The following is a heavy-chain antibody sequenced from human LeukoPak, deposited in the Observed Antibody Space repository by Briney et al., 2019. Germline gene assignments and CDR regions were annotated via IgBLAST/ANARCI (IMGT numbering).Heavy chain of an antibody. V-gene: IGHV4-61*02. J-gene: IGHJ6*02. CDR1: GGSISSGSYY. D-gene: IGHD6-6*01. CDR2: IYTSGST. CDR3: ARESEYSSSNYYYYGMDV. Sequence: SETLSLTCTVSGGSISSGSYYWSWIRKPAGKGLEWIGRIYTSGSTNYNPSLKSRVTISVDTSKNQFSLKLSSVTAADTAVYYCARESEYSSSNYYYYGMDVWGQGTTVTVSS.